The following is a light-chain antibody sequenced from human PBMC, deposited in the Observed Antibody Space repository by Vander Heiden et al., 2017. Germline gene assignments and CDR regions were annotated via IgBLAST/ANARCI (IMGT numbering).Light chain of an antibody. V-gene: IGKV1-12*01. CDR1: QDNSSS. CDR2: AAS. Sequence: IQMSQSPSSVSASVGDRVIMTCRASQDNSSSLAWYQQKQGKTPKLLSYAASSLQGGVPSRFSGSGSVTDFTLTISSLQPGDSLTYDCQQAKNFPWTFGQGTKVEIK. CDR3: QQAKNFPWT. J-gene: IGKJ1*01.